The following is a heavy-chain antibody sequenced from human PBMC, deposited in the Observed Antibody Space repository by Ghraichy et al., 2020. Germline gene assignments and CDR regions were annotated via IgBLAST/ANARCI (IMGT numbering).Heavy chain of an antibody. D-gene: IGHD6-13*01. CDR3: ARVGQHQTRGSFDY. Sequence: GGSLRLSCAASGFTFSSYEMNWVRQAPGKGLEWVSYISSSGSTIYYADSVKGRFTISRDNAKNSLYLQMNSLRAEDTAVYYCARVGQHQTRGSFDYWGQGTLVTVSS. CDR1: GFTFSSYE. CDR2: ISSSGSTI. J-gene: IGHJ4*02. V-gene: IGHV3-48*03.